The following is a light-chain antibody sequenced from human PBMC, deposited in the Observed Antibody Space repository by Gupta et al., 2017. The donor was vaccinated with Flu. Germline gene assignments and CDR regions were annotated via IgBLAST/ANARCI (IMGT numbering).Light chain of an antibody. CDR2: KVS. CDR3: MQGTHWPPSWT. V-gene: IGKV2-30*01. Sequence: DVVMTQSPLSLPVTLGQPASISCRSSQSLVYSDGNTYLNWFQQRPGQSPRRLIYKVSNRDSGVPDRFSGSGSGTDFTLKISRVEADDVGVYYGMQGTHWPPSWTFGQGTKVEIK. J-gene: IGKJ1*01. CDR1: QSLVYSDGNTY.